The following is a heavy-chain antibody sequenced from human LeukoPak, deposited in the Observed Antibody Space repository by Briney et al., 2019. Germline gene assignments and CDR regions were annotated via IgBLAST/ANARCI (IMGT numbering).Heavy chain of an antibody. J-gene: IGHJ4*01. CDR3: ARAAPGSLYYFDY. CDR1: DVSFSSFY. CDR2: MYYSGTS. V-gene: IGHV4-59*08. Sequence: PSETLSLTCTGSDVSFSSFYGSWIRQPPGKGLEWIGYMYYSGTSNYNPSLKSRVTMSVDTSKNQFSLNLSSVTAADTAFYYCARAAPGSLYYFDYWG. D-gene: IGHD6-13*01.